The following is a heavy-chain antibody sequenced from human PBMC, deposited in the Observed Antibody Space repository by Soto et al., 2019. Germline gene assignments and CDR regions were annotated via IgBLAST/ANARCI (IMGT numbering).Heavy chain of an antibody. CDR1: GGTFSNYA. Sequence: QVLLVQSGAEVKKPGSSVKVSCKASGGTFSNYAITWMRQAPGQGLEWMGGIIPIFGTPNYAQKFQGRVTITADESTSTAYMELSSLKSEDTAVYYCARVHYEYIWGAYSHWGQGTLVTVSS. D-gene: IGHD3-16*01. V-gene: IGHV1-69*01. CDR3: ARVHYEYIWGAYSH. CDR2: IIPIFGTP. J-gene: IGHJ4*02.